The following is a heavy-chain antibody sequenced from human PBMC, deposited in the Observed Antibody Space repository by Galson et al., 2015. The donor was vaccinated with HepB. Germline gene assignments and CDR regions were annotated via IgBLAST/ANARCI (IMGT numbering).Heavy chain of an antibody. Sequence: SLRLSCAASGFTFSSYAIDWVRQAPGKGLEYVSGISSQGVSTYYANSVKGRFTITRDNSKNTVYLQMGSRRAEDMAVYYCARDRSGSGWYRGAFYIWGQGTVVTVSS. CDR3: ARDRSGSGWYRGAFYI. CDR2: ISSQGVST. D-gene: IGHD6-19*01. V-gene: IGHV3-64*01. J-gene: IGHJ3*02. CDR1: GFTFSSYA.